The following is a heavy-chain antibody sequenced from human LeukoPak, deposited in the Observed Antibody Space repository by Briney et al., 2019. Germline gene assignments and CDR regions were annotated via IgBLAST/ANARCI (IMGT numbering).Heavy chain of an antibody. CDR1: GLTVSSNY. Sequence: GGSLRLSCVASGLTVSSNYMSWVRQVPGRGLEWVSVVYPDGNTYYADSAKGRFAISTDISKNPLFLQMHSLRAEDTAVYYCARLLTTAIRWAWYFDLWGRGTLVTVSS. D-gene: IGHD4-17*01. CDR3: ARLLTTAIRWAWYFDL. CDR2: VYPDGNT. J-gene: IGHJ2*01. V-gene: IGHV3-66*04.